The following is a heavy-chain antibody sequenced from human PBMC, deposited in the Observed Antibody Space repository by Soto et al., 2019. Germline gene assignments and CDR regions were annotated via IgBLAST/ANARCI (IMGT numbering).Heavy chain of an antibody. CDR2: LYGGGTT. CDR3: ARDWGGDAGIYWYFDV. V-gene: IGHV3-53*01. D-gene: IGHD3-10*01. J-gene: IGHJ2*01. Sequence: EVHLVESGGGLIQPGGSLRLSCAASGFPVSSNYMSWVRQAPGKGLEWVSVLYGGGTTYYADSVRGRFTISGDSSENTLYLQMNSLTAEDTAVYYCARDWGGDAGIYWYFDVWGRGTLVTVSS. CDR1: GFPVSSNY.